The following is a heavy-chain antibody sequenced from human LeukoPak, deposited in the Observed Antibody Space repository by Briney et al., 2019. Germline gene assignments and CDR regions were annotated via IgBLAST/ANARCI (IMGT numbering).Heavy chain of an antibody. CDR3: AGGSGWMTDQ. CDR2: INQDGIEK. CDR1: GFTFNTYW. Sequence: GGSLRLSCAASGFTFNTYWMNWVGQAPGKGLEGVAHINQDGIEKHYVDSVKGRFTISSDNAKSSLYLQMSSLRADDTGVYYCAGGSGWMTDQGGQGTLVTVS. D-gene: IGHD6-19*01. V-gene: IGHV3-7*01. J-gene: IGHJ1*01.